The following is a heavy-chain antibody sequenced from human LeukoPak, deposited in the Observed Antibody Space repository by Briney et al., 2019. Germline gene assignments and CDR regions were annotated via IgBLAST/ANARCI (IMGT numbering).Heavy chain of an antibody. CDR2: IYHSGTT. Sequence: PSETLSLTCVVSGGSISSSNWWSWVRQPSGKGLEWIGEIYHSGTTNYNPSLKSRVTVSVDKSKNHFSLKLSSVTAADTAVYYCARSAQIVAAAIAYYFDYWGQGTLVTVSS. CDR3: ARSAQIVAAAIAYYFDY. J-gene: IGHJ4*02. D-gene: IGHD2-2*02. CDR1: GGSISSSNW. V-gene: IGHV4-4*02.